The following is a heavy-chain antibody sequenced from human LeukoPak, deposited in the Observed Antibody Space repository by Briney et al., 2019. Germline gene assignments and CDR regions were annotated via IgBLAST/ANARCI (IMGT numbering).Heavy chain of an antibody. V-gene: IGHV1-69*04. J-gene: IGHJ5*02. CDR2: IIPILGRA. CDR1: GGAFSSHA. CDR3: ARASTVRYYDILTGYYHNWFDP. D-gene: IGHD3-9*01. Sequence: SVKVSCKASGGAFSSHAITWVRQAPGQGLEWMGRIIPILGRANYAQKFQGRVTITADKSTSTAYTELSSLRSEDTAVYYCARASTVRYYDILTGYYHNWFDPWGQGTLVTVSS.